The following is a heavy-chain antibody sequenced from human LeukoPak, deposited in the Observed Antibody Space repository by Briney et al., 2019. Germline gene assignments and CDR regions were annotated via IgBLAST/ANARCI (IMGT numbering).Heavy chain of an antibody. J-gene: IGHJ4*02. D-gene: IGHD5-18*01. CDR1: GYSISSGYY. CDR3: ARATDTAMVSFDY. CDR2: IYRSGST. V-gene: IGHV4-38-2*02. Sequence: NPSETLSLTCTVSGYSISSGYYWGWIRQPPGKGLEWIGSIYRSGSTYYNPSLKSRVTISVDTSKNQFSLKLSSVTAADTAVYYCARATDTAMVSFDYWGQGTLVTVSS.